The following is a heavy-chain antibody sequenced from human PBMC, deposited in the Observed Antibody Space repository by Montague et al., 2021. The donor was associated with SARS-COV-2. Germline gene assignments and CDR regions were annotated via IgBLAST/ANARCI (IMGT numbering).Heavy chain of an antibody. CDR3: ASAIGTTRKTGFYGMDL. V-gene: IGHV3-30-3*01. CDR1: GSLFNVKA. CDR2: ISYEGSET. Sequence: SLRLSCAGPGSLFNVKAFHWVRQAPGKGLEWVSVISYEGSETFYGESVKDRFPISMDRWRNSVFLEMTVLRVDDTALYYCASAIGTTRKTGFYGMDLWGQGTTVIVTS. D-gene: IGHD1-1*01. J-gene: IGHJ6*02.